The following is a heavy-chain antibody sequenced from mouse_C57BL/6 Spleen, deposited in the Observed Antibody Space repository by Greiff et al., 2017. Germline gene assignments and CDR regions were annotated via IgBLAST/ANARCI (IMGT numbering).Heavy chain of an antibody. CDR1: GYTFTSYW. V-gene: IGHV1-53*01. J-gene: IGHJ2*01. CDR2: INPSNGGT. CDR3: ARSRRTGREGYFDY. Sequence: VQLQQPGTDLVKPGASVKLSCKASGYTFTSYWMHWVKQRPGQGLEWIGNINPSNGGTNYNEKFKSKATLTVDKSSSTASMQLSSLTSEDSAVYYCARSRRTGREGYFDYWGQGTTLTVSS. D-gene: IGHD4-1*01.